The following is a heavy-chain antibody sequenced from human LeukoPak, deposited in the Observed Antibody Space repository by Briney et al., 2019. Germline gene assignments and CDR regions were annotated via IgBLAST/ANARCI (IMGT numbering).Heavy chain of an antibody. Sequence: GSLRLSCAASGFTFSDAWMSWVRQAPGKGLEGVGRIKSKTDGGTTDYAAPVKGRFTISRDDSKNTLYLQMNSLKTEDTAVYYCTTEEGEWELYFDYWGQGTLVTVSS. CDR1: GFTFSDAW. V-gene: IGHV3-15*01. D-gene: IGHD1-26*01. J-gene: IGHJ4*02. CDR2: IKSKTDGGTT. CDR3: TTEEGEWELYFDY.